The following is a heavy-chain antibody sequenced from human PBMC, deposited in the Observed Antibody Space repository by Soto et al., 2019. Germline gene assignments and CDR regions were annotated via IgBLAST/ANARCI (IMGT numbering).Heavy chain of an antibody. V-gene: IGHV1-69*06. Sequence: QMQLVQSGAEVKKPGSSVNVSCKASGGTLSSFINYPINWVRQAPGQGLEWMGGIVPNVGTVNYAQKFQGRVTITADKSTGTADMELSSLRSEDTALYYCARRDTSGFLRYFDNWGQGTLVTVSS. J-gene: IGHJ4*02. CDR2: IVPNVGTV. CDR3: ARRDTSGFLRYFDN. D-gene: IGHD3-22*01. CDR1: GGTLSSFINYP.